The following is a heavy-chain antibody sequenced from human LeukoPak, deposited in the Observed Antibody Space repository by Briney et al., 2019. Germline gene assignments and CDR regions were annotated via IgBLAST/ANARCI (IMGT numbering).Heavy chain of an antibody. V-gene: IGHV4-59*12. CDR2: IYYTGST. Sequence: SETLSLTCTVSGGSISSSYWSWIRQSPGKGLEWIGYIYYTGSTNYNPSLKSRVTISVDTSKNQLYLKLSSVTAADTAVYYCARVAFSGAVDYWGQGTLVTVSS. CDR3: ARVAFSGAVDY. CDR1: GGSISSSY. D-gene: IGHD1-14*01. J-gene: IGHJ4*02.